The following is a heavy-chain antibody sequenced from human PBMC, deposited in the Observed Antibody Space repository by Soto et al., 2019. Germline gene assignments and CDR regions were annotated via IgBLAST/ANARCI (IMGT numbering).Heavy chain of an antibody. D-gene: IGHD3-3*01. CDR2: ISAYNGNT. J-gene: IGHJ6*04. CDR1: GYTFTSYG. V-gene: IGHV1-18*01. Sequence: GASVKVSCKASGYTFTSYGISWVRQAPGQGLEWMGWISAYNGNTNYAQKLQGRVTMTTDTSTSTAYMELRSLRSDDTAVYYCARIDEGTYDFWSGYFLMDVWGKGTTDTVSS. CDR3: ARIDEGTYDFWSGYFLMDV.